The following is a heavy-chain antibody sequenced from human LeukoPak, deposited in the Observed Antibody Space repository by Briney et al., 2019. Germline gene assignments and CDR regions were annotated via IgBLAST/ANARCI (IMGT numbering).Heavy chain of an antibody. CDR2: INHSGST. J-gene: IGHJ4*02. CDR3: ASSGWYRSYFDY. CDR1: GFTFSSYW. D-gene: IGHD6-19*01. Sequence: PGGSLRLSCATSGFTFSSYWMSWIRQPPGKGLEWIGEINHSGSTNYNPSLKSRVTISVDTSKNQFSLKLSSVTAADTAVYYCASSGWYRSYFDYWGQGTLVTVSS. V-gene: IGHV4-34*01.